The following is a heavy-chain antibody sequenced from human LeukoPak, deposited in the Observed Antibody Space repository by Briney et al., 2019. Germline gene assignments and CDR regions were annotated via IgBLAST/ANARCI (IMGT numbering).Heavy chain of an antibody. D-gene: IGHD1-26*01. V-gene: IGHV3-21*01. Sequence: GGSLRLSCAASGFTFSNYNMNWVRQAPGKGLEWVSSISSSSSYIYYADSVKGRFTISRDNAKNSLYLQLNSLRAEDTAVYYCARIYDGSYYHFDYWGQGTLVTVSS. CDR3: ARIYDGSYYHFDY. CDR2: ISSSSSYI. J-gene: IGHJ4*02. CDR1: GFTFSNYN.